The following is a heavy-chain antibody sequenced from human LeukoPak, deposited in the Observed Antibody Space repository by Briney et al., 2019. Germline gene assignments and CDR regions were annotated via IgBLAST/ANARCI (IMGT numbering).Heavy chain of an antibody. CDR3: ARGGVLWFGELGFASDI. D-gene: IGHD3-10*01. Sequence: GASVKVSCKASGYTFTSYDINWVRQATGQGLEWMGWMNPNSGNTGYAQKFQGRVTMTRNTSISTAYMELSSLRSEDTAVYYCARGGVLWFGELGFASDIWGQGTMVTVSS. CDR2: MNPNSGNT. V-gene: IGHV1-8*01. CDR1: GYTFTSYD. J-gene: IGHJ3*02.